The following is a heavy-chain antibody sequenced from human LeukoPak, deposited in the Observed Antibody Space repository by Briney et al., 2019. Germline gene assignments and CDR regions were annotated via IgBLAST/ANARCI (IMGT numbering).Heavy chain of an antibody. CDR1: GSTFSSYT. D-gene: IGHD3-22*01. CDR3: ALQYYYDSSGYYPVDY. CDR2: IIPILGIA. J-gene: IGHJ4*02. V-gene: IGHV1-69*02. Sequence: SVKVSCKASGSTFSSYTISWVRQAPGQGLEWMGRIIPILGIANYAQKFQGRVTITADKSTSTAYMELSSLRSEDTAVYYCALQYYYDSSGYYPVDYWGQGTLVTVSS.